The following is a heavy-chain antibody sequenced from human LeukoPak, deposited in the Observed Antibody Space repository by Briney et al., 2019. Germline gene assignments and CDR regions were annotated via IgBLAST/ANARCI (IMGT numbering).Heavy chain of an antibody. CDR3: ARGRFDYYDSSGYYRPREYYYYYYYMDV. CDR1: GGSFSGYY. J-gene: IGHJ6*03. D-gene: IGHD3-22*01. CDR2: INHSGST. V-gene: IGHV4-34*01. Sequence: PSETLSLTCAVYGGSFSGYYWSWIRQPPGKGLEWIEEINHSGSTNYNPSLKSRVTISVDTSKNQFSLKLTSVTAADTAVYYCARGRFDYYDSSGYYRPREYYYYYYYMDVWGKGTTVTMSS.